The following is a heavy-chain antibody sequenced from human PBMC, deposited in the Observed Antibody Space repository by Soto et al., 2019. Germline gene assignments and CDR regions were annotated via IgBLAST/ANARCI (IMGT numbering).Heavy chain of an antibody. V-gene: IGHV3-23*01. D-gene: IGHD3-22*01. J-gene: IGHJ4*02. CDR2: LSDSVGTT. CDR1: GFSFGTYT. Sequence: GGSLRLSCAVSGFSFGTYTVNWVRQAPGMGLEWVSGLSDSVGTTHYAYSVKGRFTISRDKSKNTLYLQMNNLRAQDTAVYYCAKHLIGGRLQSTFDLWDQETQVDVSS. CDR3: AKHLIGGRLQSTFDL.